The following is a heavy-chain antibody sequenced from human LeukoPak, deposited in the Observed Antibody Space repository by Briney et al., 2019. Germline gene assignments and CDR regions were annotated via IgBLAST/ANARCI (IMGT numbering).Heavy chain of an antibody. CDR1: GYTFTSYY. CDR2: INPSGGST. J-gene: IGHJ4*02. V-gene: IGHV1-46*01. Sequence: ASVKVSCKASGYTFTSYYMHWVRQAPGQGLEWMGIINPSGGSTSYAQKFQGRVTMTTDTSTSTAYMELRSLRSDDTAVYYCASGSFDYWGQGTLVTVSS. CDR3: ASGSFDY.